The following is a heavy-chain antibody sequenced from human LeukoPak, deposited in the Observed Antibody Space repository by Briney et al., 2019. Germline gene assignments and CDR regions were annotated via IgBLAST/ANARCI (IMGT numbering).Heavy chain of an antibody. D-gene: IGHD3-9*01. V-gene: IGHV4-34*01. CDR2: INHSGST. Sequence: SETLSLTCAVYGGSFSGYYWSWIRQPPGKGLEWIGEINHSGSTNYNPSLKSRVTISVDTSKSQFSLKLSSVTAADTAVYYCARDHYDILTGYYFFDYWGQGTLVTVSS. J-gene: IGHJ4*02. CDR3: ARDHYDILTGYYFFDY. CDR1: GGSFSGYY.